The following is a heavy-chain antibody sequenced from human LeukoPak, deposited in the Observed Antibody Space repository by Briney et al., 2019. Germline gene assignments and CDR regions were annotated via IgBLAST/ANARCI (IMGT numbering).Heavy chain of an antibody. V-gene: IGHV3-53*01. CDR3: ARDFPGIAVAGTRPLDY. CDR2: IYSGGST. D-gene: IGHD6-19*01. Sequence: GGSLRLSCAASGFTVSSNYMSWVRQAPGKGLEWVSVIYSGGSTYHADSVKGRFTISRDNSKNTLYLQMNSLRAEDTAVYYYARDFPGIAVAGTRPLDYWGQGTLVTVSS. CDR1: GFTVSSNY. J-gene: IGHJ4*02.